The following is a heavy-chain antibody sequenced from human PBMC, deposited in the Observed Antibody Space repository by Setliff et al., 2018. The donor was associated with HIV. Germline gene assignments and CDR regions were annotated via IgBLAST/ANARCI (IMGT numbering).Heavy chain of an antibody. CDR1: GGFISSSSYY. Sequence: SETLSLTCTVSGGFISSSSYYWGWIRQPPGKGLEWIGSIFNDGRTYYNPSLKSRITIPMDTSTNQFSLKLSSVTAADTAIYFCARHFPSISLFFGDPGPFDRWGQGALVTVSS. V-gene: IGHV4-39*01. D-gene: IGHD3-10*01. CDR3: ARHFPSISLFFGDPGPFDR. CDR2: IFNDGRT. J-gene: IGHJ4*02.